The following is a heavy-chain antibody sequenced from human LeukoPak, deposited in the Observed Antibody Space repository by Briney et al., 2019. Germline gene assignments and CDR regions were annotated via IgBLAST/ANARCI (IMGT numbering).Heavy chain of an antibody. Sequence: SSETLSLTCTVSGGSISSYYWSWIRQPPGKGLEWIGYIYYSGYTNYNPSLKSRVTISVDTSKNQFSLKLSSVTAADTAVYYCARLSQWLVTLTPYYYYYMDVWGKGTTVTISS. CDR1: GGSISSYY. V-gene: IGHV4-59*08. CDR3: ARLSQWLVTLTPYYYYYMDV. D-gene: IGHD6-19*01. CDR2: IYYSGYT. J-gene: IGHJ6*03.